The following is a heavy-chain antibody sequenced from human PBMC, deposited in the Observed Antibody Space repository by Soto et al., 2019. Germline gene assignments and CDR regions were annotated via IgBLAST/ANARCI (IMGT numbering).Heavy chain of an antibody. CDR2: IYYSGST. V-gene: IGHV4-59*01. Sequence: SETLSLTCTVSVGSISSYYWSWIRQPPGKGLEWIGYIYYSGSTNYNPSLKSRVTISVDTSKNQFSLKLSSVTAADTAVYYCARDRSHYCSSTSCYGGDYYGMDVWGQGTTVTVSS. CDR1: VGSISSYY. D-gene: IGHD2-2*01. CDR3: ARDRSHYCSSTSCYGGDYYGMDV. J-gene: IGHJ6*02.